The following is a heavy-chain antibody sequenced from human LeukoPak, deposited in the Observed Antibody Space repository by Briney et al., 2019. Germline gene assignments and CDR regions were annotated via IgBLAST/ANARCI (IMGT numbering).Heavy chain of an antibody. J-gene: IGHJ4*02. V-gene: IGHV3-30*02. D-gene: IGHD2/OR15-2a*01. CDR1: GFTFSSYG. CDR2: IRYDGSDK. Sequence: GRSLRLSCAASGFTFSSYGMHWVRQAPGKGLEWVAFIRYDGSDKFYADSVKGRFTISRDNSKNTLYLQMNSLRVEDTAVYYCRDPFDYWGQGTLVTVSS. CDR3: RDPFDY.